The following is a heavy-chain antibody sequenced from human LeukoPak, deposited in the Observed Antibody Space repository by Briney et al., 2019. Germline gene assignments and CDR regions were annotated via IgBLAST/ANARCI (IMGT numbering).Heavy chain of an antibody. CDR2: IYYSGST. J-gene: IGHJ6*02. V-gene: IGHV4-59*08. Sequence: SETLSLTCTASGGSISSYYWSWIRQPPGKGLEWIGYIYYSGSTNYNPSLKSRVTISVDTSKNQFSLKLSSVTAADTAVYYCAREGIAAAGMESGMDVWGQGTTVTVSS. CDR3: AREGIAAAGMESGMDV. CDR1: GGSISSYY. D-gene: IGHD6-13*01.